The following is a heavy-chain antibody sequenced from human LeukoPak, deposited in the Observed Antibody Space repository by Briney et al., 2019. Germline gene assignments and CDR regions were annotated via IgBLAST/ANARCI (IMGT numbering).Heavy chain of an antibody. Sequence: GESLKISCKGSGYRFTDYWIGWVRQMPGKGLEWMGIIYPGDSDTRYSPSFQGQVTISADKSISTAYLQWSSLKASDSAMYYCARTGYTSRWAVDYWGQGTLVTVSS. J-gene: IGHJ4*02. CDR3: ARTGYTSRWAVDY. CDR2: IYPGDSDT. CDR1: GYRFTDYW. D-gene: IGHD6-13*01. V-gene: IGHV5-51*01.